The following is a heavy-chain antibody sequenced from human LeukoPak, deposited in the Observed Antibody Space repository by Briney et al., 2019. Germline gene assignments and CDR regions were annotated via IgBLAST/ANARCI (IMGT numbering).Heavy chain of an antibody. CDR2: IYYSGST. CDR3: ARGGYYGSGNDFRFDP. J-gene: IGHJ5*01. V-gene: IGHV4-59*01. Sequence: SETLSLTCTVSGGSITNYYWNWTRQPPGKGLEWIGYIYYSGSTNYKPSLKSRVTISVDTSKNQFSLKLSSVTAADTAVYYCARGGYYGSGNDFRFDPWGQGTLVTVSS. CDR1: GGSITNYY. D-gene: IGHD3-10*01.